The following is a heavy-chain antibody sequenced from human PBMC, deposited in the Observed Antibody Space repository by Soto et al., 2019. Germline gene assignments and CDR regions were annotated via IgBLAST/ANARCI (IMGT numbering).Heavy chain of an antibody. CDR1: DCSITGYY. CDR2: VYNTGSP. V-gene: IGHV4-59*01. CDR3: AGERLTGSGYFDF. D-gene: IGHD3-22*01. Sequence: SETLSLTCTFSDCSITGYYWSWIRQPPGKGLEWIGYVYNTGSPYYNPSLKSRVTLSVDASKNQFSLKLTSVTAADTAVYYCAGERLTGSGYFDFWGQGTLVTVSS. J-gene: IGHJ4*02.